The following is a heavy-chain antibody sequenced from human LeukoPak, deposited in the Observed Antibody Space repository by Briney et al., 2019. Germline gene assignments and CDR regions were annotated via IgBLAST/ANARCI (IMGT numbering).Heavy chain of an antibody. Sequence: PSETLSLTCTVSGGSISSSSYYWGWIRQPPGKGLEWIGSIYYSGSTYYNPSLKSRVTISVDTSKNQFSLKLSSVTAADTAVYYCARGLYDFWSGYTAHFDYWGQGTLVTVSS. D-gene: IGHD3-3*01. V-gene: IGHV4-39*07. CDR3: ARGLYDFWSGYTAHFDY. J-gene: IGHJ4*02. CDR2: IYYSGST. CDR1: GGSISSSSYY.